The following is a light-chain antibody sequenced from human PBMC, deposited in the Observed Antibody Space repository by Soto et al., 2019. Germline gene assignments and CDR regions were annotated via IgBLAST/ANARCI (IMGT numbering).Light chain of an antibody. CDR3: AAWDDSLNGVV. J-gene: IGLJ2*01. CDR1: NSNIGRNT. CDR2: TNS. Sequence: QSVLTQPPSASGTPGQRVTISCSGSNSNIGRNTVNWYQQIPGTAPTLLIYTNSQRPSGVPDRFSGSKSGTSASLAISGLQSEDEADYYCAAWDDSLNGVVFGGGTKLTVL. V-gene: IGLV1-44*01.